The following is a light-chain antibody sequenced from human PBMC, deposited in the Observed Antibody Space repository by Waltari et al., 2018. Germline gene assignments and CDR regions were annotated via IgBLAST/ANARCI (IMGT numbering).Light chain of an antibody. J-gene: IGKJ1*01. CDR3: QHYLRLPVA. Sequence: EIVLTQSPDTLSLSPGERATLSCRASQSLNRAFAWYQQKPGQAPRLLIYGVSTRATGIPDRFSGSGSGADFSLAITRLEPEDFAVYYCQHYLRLPVAFGQGTKVDIK. CDR1: QSLNRAF. CDR2: GVS. V-gene: IGKV3-20*01.